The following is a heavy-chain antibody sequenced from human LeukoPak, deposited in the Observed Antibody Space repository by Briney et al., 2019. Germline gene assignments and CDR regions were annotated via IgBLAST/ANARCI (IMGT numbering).Heavy chain of an antibody. Sequence: PGGSLRLSCAASGFTFSNAWMSWVRQAPGKGLEWVGRIKSKTDGGTTDYAAPVKGRFTISRDDSKNTLYLQMDSLKTEDTAVYYCTTGAAAGIRLGTNYYYMDVWGKGTTVTVSS. CDR1: GFTFSNAW. CDR3: TTGAAAGIRLGTNYYYMDV. D-gene: IGHD6-13*01. CDR2: IKSKTDGGTT. J-gene: IGHJ6*03. V-gene: IGHV3-15*01.